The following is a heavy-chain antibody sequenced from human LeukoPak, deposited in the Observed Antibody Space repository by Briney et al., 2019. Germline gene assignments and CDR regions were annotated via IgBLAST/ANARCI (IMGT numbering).Heavy chain of an antibody. CDR1: GFTFSSYS. Sequence: GGSLRLSCAASGFTFSSYSMNWVRQAPGKGLEWVSYISSSTTIYYADSVKGRFTISRDNAKNSLYLQMNSLRAEDTAVYYCARVLHKRNYDSSTYYGYWGQGTLVTVSS. J-gene: IGHJ4*02. CDR2: ISSSTTI. D-gene: IGHD3-22*01. V-gene: IGHV3-48*01. CDR3: ARVLHKRNYDSSTYYGY.